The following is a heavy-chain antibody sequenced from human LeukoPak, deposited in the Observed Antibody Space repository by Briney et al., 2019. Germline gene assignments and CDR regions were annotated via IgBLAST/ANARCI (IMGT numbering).Heavy chain of an antibody. CDR3: AKDAPRSSGWFFLDY. CDR2: ISATGDRT. Sequence: GGSLRLSCAASGFTFSSYDMIWVRQAPGKGLEWVSGISATGDRTYYADSVKGRFTISRDNSKSALFVQMISLRAEDTAVYYCAKDAPRSSGWFFLDYWGQGTLVTVSS. D-gene: IGHD6-19*01. J-gene: IGHJ4*02. CDR1: GFTFSSYD. V-gene: IGHV3-23*01.